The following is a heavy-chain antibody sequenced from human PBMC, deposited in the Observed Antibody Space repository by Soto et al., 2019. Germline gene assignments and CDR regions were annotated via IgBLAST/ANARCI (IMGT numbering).Heavy chain of an antibody. CDR2: INAGNGNT. CDR1: GYRYTSYA. D-gene: IGHD6-13*01. J-gene: IGHJ4*02. V-gene: IGHV1-3*01. Sequence: GASVKVSCAACGYRYTSYAMHWVRQAPGQRLEWMGWINAGNGNTKYSQKFQGRVTITRDTSASTAYMELSSLRSEDTAVYYCARDKSSSLVPFDYWGQGTLVTVSS. CDR3: ARDKSSSLVPFDY.